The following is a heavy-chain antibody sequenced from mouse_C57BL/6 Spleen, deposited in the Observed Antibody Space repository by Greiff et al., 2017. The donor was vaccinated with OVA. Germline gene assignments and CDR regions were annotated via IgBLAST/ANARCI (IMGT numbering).Heavy chain of an antibody. CDR1: GYTFTSYW. V-gene: IGHV1-69*01. J-gene: IGHJ4*01. CDR3: ARGGGSSGCLMDY. Sequence: VQLQESGAELVMPGASVKLSCKASGYTFTSYWMHWVKQRPGQGLEWIGEIDPSDSYTNYNQKFKGKSTLTVDKSSSTAYMQLSSLTSEDSAVYCCARGGGSSGCLMDYWGQGTSVTVSS. CDR2: IDPSDSYT. D-gene: IGHD3-2*02.